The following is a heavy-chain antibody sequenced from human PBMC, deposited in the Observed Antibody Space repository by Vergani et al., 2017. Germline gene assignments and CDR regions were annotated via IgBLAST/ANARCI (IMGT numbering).Heavy chain of an antibody. D-gene: IGHD6-13*01. Sequence: EVQLVETGGDLVKPGGSLRLSCAASGFSFGRYTMDWVRQAPGKGLEWVSSISSGGTYTYYADSVKGRFTISRDNAKKSLYLQMNSLRVEDTALYYCARDRGGITATKGNDAFDVWGQGTTVTVSS. J-gene: IGHJ3*01. V-gene: IGHV3-21*02. CDR2: ISSGGTYT. CDR3: ARDRGGITATKGNDAFDV. CDR1: GFSFGRYT.